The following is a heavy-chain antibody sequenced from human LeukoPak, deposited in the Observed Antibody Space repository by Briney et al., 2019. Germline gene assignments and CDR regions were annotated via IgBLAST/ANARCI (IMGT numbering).Heavy chain of an antibody. CDR1: GFTFSSYS. CDR2: ISSSSSYI. CDR3: ARDPNWNYVGTPLGDYYYGMDV. V-gene: IGHV3-21*01. D-gene: IGHD1-7*01. Sequence: GGSLRLSCAASGFTFSSYSMNWVRQAPGKGLEWVSSISSSSSYIYYADSVKGRFTISRDNAKNSLYLQMNSLRAEDTAVYYCARDPNWNYVGTPLGDYYYGMDVWGQGTTVTVSS. J-gene: IGHJ6*02.